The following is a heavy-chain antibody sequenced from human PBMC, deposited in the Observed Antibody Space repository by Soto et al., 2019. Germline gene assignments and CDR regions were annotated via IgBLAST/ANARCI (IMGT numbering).Heavy chain of an antibody. CDR1: GGSISSYY. J-gene: IGHJ6*02. D-gene: IGHD2-2*01. CDR3: ARDLCSSTSCSNYYYYGMDV. V-gene: IGHV4-59*01. CDR2: IYYSGST. Sequence: ASETPSLTCTVSGGSISSYYWSWIRQPPGKGLEWIGYIYYSGSTNYNPSLKSRVTISVDTSKNQFSLKLSSVTAADTAVYYCARDLCSSTSCSNYYYYGMDVWGQGTTVTVSS.